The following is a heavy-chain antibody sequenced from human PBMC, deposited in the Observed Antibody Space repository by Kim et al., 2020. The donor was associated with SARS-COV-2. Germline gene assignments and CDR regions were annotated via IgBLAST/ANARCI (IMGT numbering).Heavy chain of an antibody. D-gene: IGHD1-1*01. Sequence: SETLSLTCAVYGGSFSGYYWSWIRQPPGKGLEWIGEINHSGSTNYNPSLKSRVTMSVDTSKNQFSLRLSSVTAADTAVYYCARTGAAAANVFDPWVGGIL. CDR1: GGSFSGYY. V-gene: IGHV4-34*01. J-gene: IGHJ5*02. CDR2: INHSGST. CDR3: ARTGAAAANVFDP.